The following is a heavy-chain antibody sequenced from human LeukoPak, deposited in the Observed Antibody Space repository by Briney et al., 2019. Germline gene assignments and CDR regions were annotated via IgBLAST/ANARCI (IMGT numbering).Heavy chain of an antibody. CDR1: GFTVSSNY. J-gene: IGHJ4*02. CDR2: IYSGGST. Sequence: PGGSLRLSCAASGFTVSSNYMSWVRQAPGKGLEGVLVIYSGGSTYYADSVKGRFTISRDNSKNTLYLQMNSLRAEDTAIYYCTKDQGPDYTPLGSATHAYWGQGALVSVSS. V-gene: IGHV3-66*01. D-gene: IGHD2-2*02. CDR3: TKDQGPDYTPLGSATHAY.